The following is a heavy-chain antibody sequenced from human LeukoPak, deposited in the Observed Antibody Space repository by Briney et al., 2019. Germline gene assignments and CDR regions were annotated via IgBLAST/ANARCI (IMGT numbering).Heavy chain of an antibody. V-gene: IGHV3-74*01. CDR3: ARVVTTSED. CDR2: INSDESNT. J-gene: IGHJ4*02. D-gene: IGHD1-14*01. CDR1: GFTFSNYW. Sequence: GGSLRLSCAASGFTFSNYWMHWVRQAPGKGLVWVSRINSDESNTSYADSVKGRFMISRDNAKNTLYLQMNSLRAEDTAVYYCARVVTTSEDWGQGTLVTVSS.